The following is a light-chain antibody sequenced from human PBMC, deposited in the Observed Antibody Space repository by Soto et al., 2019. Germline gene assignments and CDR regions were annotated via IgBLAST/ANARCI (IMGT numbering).Light chain of an antibody. CDR3: MQGQPWPRT. CDR2: KVS. CDR1: QSLVYSDGDTY. V-gene: IGKV2-30*01. Sequence: DVVMTQSPLSLPVTLGQPASISCRSSQSLVYSDGDTYLNCFQHRPGQSPRRLIYKVSNRNCGVPDRFSGSESGTDFTLNSSRVEADDVGVYYCMQGQPWPRTFGQGNKVPIQ. J-gene: IGKJ1*01.